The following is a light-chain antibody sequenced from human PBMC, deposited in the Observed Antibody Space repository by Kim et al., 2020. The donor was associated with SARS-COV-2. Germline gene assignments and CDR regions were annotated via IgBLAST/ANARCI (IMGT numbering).Light chain of an antibody. Sequence: SYELTQPPSVSVSPGQTASITCSGDELGDKYVFWYQQKPGQSPVLVIYQDIKRSSGIPERFSASNFGNTATLTISGTQATDEADYYCQAWDSGTAVVFGEGTQLTVL. CDR3: QAWDSGTAVV. CDR2: QDI. J-gene: IGLJ2*01. V-gene: IGLV3-1*01. CDR1: ELGDKY.